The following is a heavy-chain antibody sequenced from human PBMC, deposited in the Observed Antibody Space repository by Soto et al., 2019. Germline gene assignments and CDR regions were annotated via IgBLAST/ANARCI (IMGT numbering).Heavy chain of an antibody. CDR3: ARDRVAYCGGDCYSGDAFDI. CDR2: IYYSGST. CDR1: GGSISSGDYY. V-gene: IGHV4-30-4*01. J-gene: IGHJ3*02. Sequence: PSETLSLTCTVSGGSISSGDYYWSWIRQPPGKGLEWIGYIYYSGSTYYNPSLKSRVTISVDTSKNQFSLKLSSVTAADTAVYYCARDRVAYCGGDCYSGDAFDIWGQGTMVTVSS. D-gene: IGHD2-21*01.